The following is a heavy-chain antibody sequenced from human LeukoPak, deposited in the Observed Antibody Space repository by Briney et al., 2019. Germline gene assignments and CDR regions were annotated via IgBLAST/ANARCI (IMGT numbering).Heavy chain of an antibody. CDR1: GFTFSSFS. CDR3: ARVRWYYYDSSAAFDI. V-gene: IGHV3-21*01. Sequence: PGGSLRLSCAASGFTFSSFSMNWVRQAPGKGLEWVSSISSSGSYIYYADSVKGRFTISRDNAKNSLYLQMNSLRAEDTAVYYCARVRWYYYDSSAAFDIWGQGTMVTVSS. CDR2: ISSSGSYI. J-gene: IGHJ3*02. D-gene: IGHD3-22*01.